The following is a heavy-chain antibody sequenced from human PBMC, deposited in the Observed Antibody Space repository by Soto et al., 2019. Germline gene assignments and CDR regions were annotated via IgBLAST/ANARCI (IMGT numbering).Heavy chain of an antibody. V-gene: IGHV1-18*01. Sequence: ASVKVSCKASGYTFTSYGISWVRQAPGQGLEWMGWISAYNGNTNYAQKLQGRVTMTTDTSTSTAYMELRSLRSDDTAVYYCALLTGVAAPSNLFDPWGQGTLVTVSS. CDR3: ALLTGVAAPSNLFDP. J-gene: IGHJ5*02. CDR2: ISAYNGNT. D-gene: IGHD2-15*01. CDR1: GYTFTSYG.